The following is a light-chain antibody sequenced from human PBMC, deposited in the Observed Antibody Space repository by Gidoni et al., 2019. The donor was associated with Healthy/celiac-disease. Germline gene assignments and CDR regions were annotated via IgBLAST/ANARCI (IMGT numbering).Light chain of an antibody. CDR3: LQDYNYPT. J-gene: IGKJ1*01. CDR2: AAS. V-gene: IGKV1-6*01. Sequence: AIQMTQSPSSLSASVGDRVTITCRASQGIRNDLGWYQQKPGKDPKLLIYAASSLQSGVPSRFSGSGSGTDFTLTISSLQPEDFATYYCLQDYNYPTFGQGTKVEIK. CDR1: QGIRND.